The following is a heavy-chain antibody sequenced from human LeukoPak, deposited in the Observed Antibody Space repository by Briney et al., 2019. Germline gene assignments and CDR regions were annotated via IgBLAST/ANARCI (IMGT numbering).Heavy chain of an antibody. CDR2: ISGSGGST. J-gene: IGHJ4*02. CDR3: AGSVMTVGAAY. D-gene: IGHD2-15*01. CDR1: GXTXXSYA. V-gene: IGHV3-23*01. Sequence: PGGXLXXSXXAXGXTXXSYAMSWVRQAPGKGLEWXSAISGSGGSTYYADSVKGRFTISRDNSKNTLYLQMNSLRAEDTAVYYCAGSVMTVGAAYWGQGTLVTVSS.